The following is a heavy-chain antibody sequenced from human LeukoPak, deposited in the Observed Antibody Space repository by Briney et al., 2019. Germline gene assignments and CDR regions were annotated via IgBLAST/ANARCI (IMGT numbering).Heavy chain of an antibody. CDR2: ISGSGSSI. J-gene: IGHJ2*01. CDR1: GFTFTTYE. V-gene: IGHV3-48*03. D-gene: IGHD3-10*02. Sequence: GGSLRLSCAASGFTFTTYEMNWVRQAPGKGLEWVSYISGSGSSIYYADSVEGRFTISRDNAKHSLYLQMNSLRAEDTAVYYCARDDVLSLGISFDLWGRGTLVTVPS. CDR3: ARDDVLSLGISFDL.